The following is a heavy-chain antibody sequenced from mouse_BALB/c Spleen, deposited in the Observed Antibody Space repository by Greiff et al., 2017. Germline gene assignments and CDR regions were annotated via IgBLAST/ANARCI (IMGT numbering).Heavy chain of an antibody. CDR3: ARFGNYGWFAY. D-gene: IGHD2-1*01. V-gene: IGHV1-14*01. CDR1: GYTFTSYV. CDR2: INPYNDGT. Sequence: EVQLQQSGPELVKPGASVKMSCKASGYTFTSYVMHWVKQKPGQGLEWIGYINPYNDGTKYNEKFKGKATLTSDKSSSTAYMELSSLTSEDSAVYYCARFGNYGWFAYWGQGTLVTVSA. J-gene: IGHJ3*01.